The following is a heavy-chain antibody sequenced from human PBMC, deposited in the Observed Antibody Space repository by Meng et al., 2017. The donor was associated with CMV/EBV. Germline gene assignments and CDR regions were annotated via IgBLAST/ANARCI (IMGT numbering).Heavy chain of an antibody. CDR3: ARETSGYDFNWFDP. J-gene: IGHJ5*02. V-gene: IGHV1-18*01. CDR1: VNTFTSDG. Sequence: QVRVCAVGAEVKKLGASVKDSCKASVNTFTSDGISWVRQAPGQGLEWMGWISAYNGNTNYAQKLQGRVTMTTDTSASTAYMELRSLRSDDTAVYYCARETSGYDFNWFDPWGQGTLVTVSS. CDR2: ISAYNGNT. D-gene: IGHD5-12*01.